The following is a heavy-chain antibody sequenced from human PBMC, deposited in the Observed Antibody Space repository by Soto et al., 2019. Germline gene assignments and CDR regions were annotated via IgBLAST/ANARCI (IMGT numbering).Heavy chain of an antibody. J-gene: IGHJ4*02. V-gene: IGHV1-69*01. D-gene: IGHD3-22*01. CDR1: GGTFSSYA. CDR3: AREYYDSSGYIPGAFDY. Sequence: QVQLVQSGAEVKKPGSSVKVSCKASGGTFSSYAISWVRQAPGQGLEWMGGIIPIFGTANYEQKFQGRVMITADESTSTAYMELSSLRSEDTAVYYCAREYYDSSGYIPGAFDYWGQGTLVTVSS. CDR2: IIPIFGTA.